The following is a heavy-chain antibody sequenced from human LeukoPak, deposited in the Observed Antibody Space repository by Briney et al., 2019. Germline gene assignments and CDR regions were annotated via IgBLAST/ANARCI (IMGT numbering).Heavy chain of an antibody. J-gene: IGHJ6*02. V-gene: IGHV4-30-4*01. CDR1: GGSISSGDYY. CDR3: ARERFGYCSGGSCLYYYYGMDV. Sequence: SQTLSLTCTVSGGSISSGDYYWSWIRQPPGKGLEWIGYSYYSGSTYYNPSLKSRVTISVDTSKNQFSLKLSSVTAADTAVYYCARERFGYCSGGSCLYYYYGMDVWGQGTTVTVSS. D-gene: IGHD2-15*01. CDR2: SYYSGST.